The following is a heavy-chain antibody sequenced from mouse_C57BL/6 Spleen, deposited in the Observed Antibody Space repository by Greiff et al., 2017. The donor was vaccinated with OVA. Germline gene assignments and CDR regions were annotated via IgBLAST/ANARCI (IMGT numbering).Heavy chain of an antibody. Sequence: EVQLQQSGPELVKPGASVKISCKASGYTFTDYYMNWVKQSHGKSLEWIGDINPNNGGTSYNQKFKGKATLTVDKSSSTAYMELRSLTSEDSAVYYCARLGLYGYDHYFDYWGQGTTLTVSS. CDR1: GYTFTDYY. J-gene: IGHJ2*01. CDR2: INPNNGGT. CDR3: ARLGLYGYDHYFDY. V-gene: IGHV1-26*01. D-gene: IGHD2-2*01.